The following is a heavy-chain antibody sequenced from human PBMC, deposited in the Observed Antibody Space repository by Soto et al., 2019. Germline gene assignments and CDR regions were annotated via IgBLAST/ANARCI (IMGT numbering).Heavy chain of an antibody. V-gene: IGHV3-30-3*01. J-gene: IGHJ6*02. D-gene: IGHD6-13*01. Sequence: QVQLVESGGGVVQPGRSLRLSCAASGFTFSSYAMHWVRQAPGKGLEWVAVISYDGSNKYYADSVKGRFTISRDNSKNTLYLQMNSLRAEDTAVYYCARYREQQLVREDYYYYGMDVWGQGTTVTVSS. CDR1: GFTFSSYA. CDR2: ISYDGSNK. CDR3: ARYREQQLVREDYYYYGMDV.